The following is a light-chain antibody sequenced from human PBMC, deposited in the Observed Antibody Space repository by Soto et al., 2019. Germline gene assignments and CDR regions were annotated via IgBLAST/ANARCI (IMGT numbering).Light chain of an antibody. J-gene: IGLJ3*02. CDR3: ATWDASLSGGV. V-gene: IGLV1-47*02. CDR1: SPNIGTNY. CDR2: TNN. Sequence: SVLTQPPSASGAPGQRVTISCSGSSPNIGTNYVNWYQQLPGTAPKLLIHTNNQRPSGVPDRFSGSKSGTSASLAISGLRSEDEADYYCATWDASLSGGVFGGGTKLTVL.